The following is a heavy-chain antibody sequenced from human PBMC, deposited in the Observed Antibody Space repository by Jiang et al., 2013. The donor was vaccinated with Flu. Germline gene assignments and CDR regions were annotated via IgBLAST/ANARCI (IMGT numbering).Heavy chain of an antibody. D-gene: IGHD2-15*01. V-gene: IGHV3-23*01. Sequence: SRDNSKNTLYLQMNSLRAEDTAVYYCAKSQDSVWSLDYWGQGTLVTVSS. CDR3: AKSQDSVWSLDY. J-gene: IGHJ4*02.